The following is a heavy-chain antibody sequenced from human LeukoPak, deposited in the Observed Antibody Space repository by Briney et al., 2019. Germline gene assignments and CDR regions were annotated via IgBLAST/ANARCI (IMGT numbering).Heavy chain of an antibody. CDR2: ISGSGGST. J-gene: IGHJ4*02. CDR3: AKSSYYDASGYYREYYFDY. Sequence: GGSLRLSCVPSGFNFSNYAMSWVRQAPGKGLEWVSSISGSGGSTHYADSVKGRFTISIDKTKNTLYLQMNSLRAEDTAVYYCAKSSYYDASGYYREYYFDYWGQGTLVTVSS. CDR1: GFNFSNYA. D-gene: IGHD3-22*01. V-gene: IGHV3-23*01.